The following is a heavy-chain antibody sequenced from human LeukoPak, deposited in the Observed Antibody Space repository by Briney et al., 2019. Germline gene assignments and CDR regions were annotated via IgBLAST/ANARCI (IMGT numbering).Heavy chain of an antibody. CDR1: GFTFTNYW. CDR3: ARVQQYDKFDY. Sequence: PGGSLRLSCAASGFTFTNYWMSWVRQAPGKGLEWVAVISYDGSNKYYADSVKGRFTISRDNSKNTLYLQMNSLRAEDTAVYYCARVQQYDKFDYWGQGTLVTVSS. CDR2: ISYDGSNK. V-gene: IGHV3-30*03. D-gene: IGHD3-22*01. J-gene: IGHJ4*02.